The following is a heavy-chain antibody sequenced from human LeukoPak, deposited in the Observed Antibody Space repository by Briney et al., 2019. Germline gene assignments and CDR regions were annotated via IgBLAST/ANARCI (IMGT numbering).Heavy chain of an antibody. D-gene: IGHD7-27*01. CDR1: GGSFSGYY. V-gene: IGHV4-34*01. CDR2: INHSGST. Sequence: SSETLSLTCAVYGGSFSGYYWSWIRQPPRKGLEWIGEINHSGSTNYNPSLKSRVTISVDTSKNQFSLKLSSVTAADTAVYYCARFRLGSDYYHMDVWGKGTTVTVSS. J-gene: IGHJ6*03. CDR3: ARFRLGSDYYHMDV.